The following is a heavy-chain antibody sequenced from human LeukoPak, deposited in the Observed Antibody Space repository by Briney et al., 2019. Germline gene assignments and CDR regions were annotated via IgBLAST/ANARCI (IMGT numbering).Heavy chain of an antibody. J-gene: IGHJ4*02. CDR1: GFTFSSYG. V-gene: IGHV3-30*02. D-gene: IGHD6-6*01. CDR3: AQGGYSSSSPLDY. CDR2: IRYDGSNK. Sequence: GGSLRLSCAASGFTFSSYGMHWVRQAPGKGLEWVAFIRYDGSNKYYADSVKGRFTISRDNSKNTLYLQMNSLGAEDTAVCYCAQGGYSSSSPLDYWGQGTLVTVSS.